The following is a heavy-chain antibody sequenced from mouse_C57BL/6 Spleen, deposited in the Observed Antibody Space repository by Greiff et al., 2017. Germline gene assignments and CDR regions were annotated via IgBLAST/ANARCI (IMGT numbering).Heavy chain of an antibody. D-gene: IGHD2-4*01. V-gene: IGHV1-80*01. CDR2: IYPGDGDT. CDR3: ARGVYDYDEGYFDV. CDR1: GYAFSSYW. J-gene: IGHJ1*03. Sequence: QVQLQQSGAELVKPGASVKISCKASGYAFSSYWMNWVKQRPGKGLEWIGQIYPGDGDTNYNGKFKGKDTLTADKSSSTAYMQLSSLTSEDSAVYFCARGVYDYDEGYFDVWGTGTTVTVSS.